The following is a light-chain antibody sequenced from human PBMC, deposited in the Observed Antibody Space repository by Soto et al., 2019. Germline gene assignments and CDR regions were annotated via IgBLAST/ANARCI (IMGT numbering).Light chain of an antibody. CDR1: QGVSSY. Sequence: DIQLTQSPSFLSASIGDRVTITCRASQGVSSYLAWYQQKPGKAPKLLLYAASTLQSGVPSRFSGSGSETDFTLTISSLQPEDFATYYCQQLNSFPPTFGPGTKVDL. CDR3: QQLNSFPPT. CDR2: AAS. J-gene: IGKJ3*01. V-gene: IGKV1-9*01.